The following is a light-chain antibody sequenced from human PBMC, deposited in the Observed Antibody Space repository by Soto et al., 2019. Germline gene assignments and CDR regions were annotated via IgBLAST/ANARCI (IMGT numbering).Light chain of an antibody. CDR2: AAS. Sequence: DIQMTQSPSSLSASVGDRVTITCRASQSISTYLNWYQQKQGKAPKLLIYAASTLQSGVPSRFSGSGSGTDFTLTISNLQPEDFAIYSCQHRHSPPRTFGQGTKVEIK. CDR3: QHRHSPPRT. J-gene: IGKJ1*01. V-gene: IGKV1-39*01. CDR1: QSISTY.